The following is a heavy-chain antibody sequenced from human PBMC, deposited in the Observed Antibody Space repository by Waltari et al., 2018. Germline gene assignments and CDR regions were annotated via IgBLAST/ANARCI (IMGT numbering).Heavy chain of an antibody. CDR3: ARSYCSGGSCDGDYYYYGMDV. CDR1: GGSIRSYY. D-gene: IGHD2-15*01. J-gene: IGHJ6*02. V-gene: IGHV4-59*01. Sequence: QVQLQESGPGLVKPSETLSLTCTVSGGSIRSYYWSWIRQPPGQGLAWIGYIYYSGSTNYNPSLKSRVTISVDTSKNQFSLKLSSVTAADTAVYYCARSYCSGGSCDGDYYYYGMDVWGQGTTVTVSS. CDR2: IYYSGST.